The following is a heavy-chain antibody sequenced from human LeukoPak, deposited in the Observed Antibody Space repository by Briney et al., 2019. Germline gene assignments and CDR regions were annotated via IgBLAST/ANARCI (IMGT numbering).Heavy chain of an antibody. CDR2: INQDGSEK. Sequence: GGSLRLSCASSGFTFSSYWMSWVRQAPGKGLEWVAHINQDGSEKYYVDSVKVRFTISRDNDKNSLYLQMNSLRAEDTAVYYCARDREAVADYYFDYWGQGTLVTVSS. J-gene: IGHJ4*02. D-gene: IGHD6-19*01. V-gene: IGHV3-7*01. CDR3: ARDREAVADYYFDY. CDR1: GFTFSSYW.